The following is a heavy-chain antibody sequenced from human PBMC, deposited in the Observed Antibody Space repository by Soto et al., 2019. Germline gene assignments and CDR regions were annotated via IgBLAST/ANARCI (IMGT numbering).Heavy chain of an antibody. CDR1: GGSISSGGYY. CDR2: IYYSGST. D-gene: IGHD3-10*01. V-gene: IGHV4-31*03. J-gene: IGHJ4*02. Sequence: QVQLQESGPGLVKPSQTLSLTCTVSGGSISSGGYYWSWIRQHPGKGLEGIGYIYYSGSTYYNPSLKSRVTISVDTSKNQFSLKLSSVTAADTAVYYCARVFRDVAAYYFDYWGQGTLVTVSS. CDR3: ARVFRDVAAYYFDY.